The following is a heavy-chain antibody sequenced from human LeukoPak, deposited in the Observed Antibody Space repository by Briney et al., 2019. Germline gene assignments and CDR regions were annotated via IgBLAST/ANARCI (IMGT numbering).Heavy chain of an antibody. V-gene: IGHV3-30*04. CDR2: ISYDGSNK. D-gene: IGHD1-1*01. J-gene: IGHJ5*02. CDR1: GFTFSSYA. Sequence: QPGGSLRLPCAASGFTFSSYAMHWVRQAPGKGLEWVAVISYDGSNKYYADSVKGRFTISRDNSKNTLYLQMNSLRAEDTAVYYCASPTIRGNWFDPWGQGTLVTVSS. CDR3: ASPTIRGNWFDP.